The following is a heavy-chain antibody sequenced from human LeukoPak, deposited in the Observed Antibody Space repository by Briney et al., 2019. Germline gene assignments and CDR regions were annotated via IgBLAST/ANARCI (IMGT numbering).Heavy chain of an antibody. J-gene: IGHJ4*01. D-gene: IGHD1-7*01. CDR1: GYSFATYW. V-gene: IGHV5-51*01. Sequence: GESLKISCKGSGYSFATYWIGWVRQMPGKGLEWMGIIYPDDSDTRYSPSFQGQVTISADKSISTAYLQWNSLQASDTAIFYCARQTNWNSIDYWSQGTPVTVSS. CDR3: ARQTNWNSIDY. CDR2: IYPDDSDT.